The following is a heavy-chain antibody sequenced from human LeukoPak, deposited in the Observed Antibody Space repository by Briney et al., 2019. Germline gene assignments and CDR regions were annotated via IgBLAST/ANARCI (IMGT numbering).Heavy chain of an antibody. V-gene: IGHV4-38-2*01. D-gene: IGHD3-22*01. CDR2: IYHSGST. CDR3: ARKYYDSSGYAEKHYFDY. CDR1: GGSFSGYY. J-gene: IGHJ4*02. Sequence: SETLSLTCAVYGGSFSGYYWGWIRQPPGKGLEWIGSIYHSGSTYYNPSLKSRVTISVDTSKNQFSLKLSSVTAADTAVYYCARKYYDSSGYAEKHYFDYWGQGTLVTVSS.